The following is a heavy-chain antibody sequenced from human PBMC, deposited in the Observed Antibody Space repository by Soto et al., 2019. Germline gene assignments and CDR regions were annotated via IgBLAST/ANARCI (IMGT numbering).Heavy chain of an antibody. CDR3: ARDGGYYDFSPGDY. V-gene: IGHV1-46*01. CDR2: INPSGGDT. Sequence: ASVKVSCKAPGYTFTTYYMHWVRQAPGQGLEWMGIINPSGGDTRYAQKFQGRVTMTRDTSTSTVHMELTSLRSEDTAVYYCARDGGYYDFSPGDYWGHGTLVTVSS. D-gene: IGHD3-22*01. J-gene: IGHJ4*01. CDR1: GYTFTTYY.